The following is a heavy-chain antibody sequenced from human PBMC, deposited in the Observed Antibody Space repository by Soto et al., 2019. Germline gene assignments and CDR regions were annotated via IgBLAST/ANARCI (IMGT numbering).Heavy chain of an antibody. J-gene: IGHJ4*02. Sequence: WGSLRLSCSVFGFTFISYAMHWVRQAPGKGLQYVSSISNNGGSTYYADSVKGRFTISRDNSKNTLYLQMSSLRVEDTAVYYCVKDRYIDYWGQGTLVTVSS. CDR3: VKDRYIDY. CDR1: GFTFISYA. V-gene: IGHV3-64D*06. CDR2: ISNNGGST.